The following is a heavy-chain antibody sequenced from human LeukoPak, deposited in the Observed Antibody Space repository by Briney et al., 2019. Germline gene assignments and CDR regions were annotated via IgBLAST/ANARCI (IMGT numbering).Heavy chain of an antibody. CDR2: IIPIFGTA. CDR3: ARGKVVATIGFDY. J-gene: IGHJ4*02. V-gene: IGHV1-69*13. CDR1: GYTFTSYY. Sequence: GASVKVSCKVSGYTFTSYYMHWVRQAPGQGLEWMGGIIPIFGTANYAQKFQGKVTITADESTSTAYMELSSLRSEDTAVYYCARGKVVATIGFDYWGQGTLVTVSS. D-gene: IGHD5-12*01.